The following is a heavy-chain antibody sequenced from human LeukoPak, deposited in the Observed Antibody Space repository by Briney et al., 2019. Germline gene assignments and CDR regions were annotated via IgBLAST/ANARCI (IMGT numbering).Heavy chain of an antibody. CDR1: GFTFSHYG. V-gene: IGHV3-30*18. D-gene: IGHD6-25*01. J-gene: IGHJ1*01. CDR3: AKEPNSYSSGWYFQH. Sequence: YPGGSLRLSCAASGFTFSHYGMLWVRQPPGKGLEWVAVISHNGDATFYADSVKGRFTISRDNSKSTLDLQMNSLRAEDTAVYYCAKEPNSYSSGWYFQHWGQGTLVTVSS. CDR2: ISHNGDAT.